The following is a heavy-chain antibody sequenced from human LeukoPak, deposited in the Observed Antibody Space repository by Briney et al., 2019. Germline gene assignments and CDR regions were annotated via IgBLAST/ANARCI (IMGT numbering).Heavy chain of an antibody. D-gene: IGHD1-26*01. J-gene: IGHJ3*02. CDR3: ARASLEEYSGSYLDAFDI. V-gene: IGHV1-46*01. CDR1: VYTFTSYY. Sequence: ASVKVSCKSSVYTFTSYYMHWVRQAPGQGLEWMGIINPSGGSTSYAQKFQGRVTMTRDTSTSTVYMELSSLRSEDTAVYYCARASLEEYSGSYLDAFDIWGQGTMVTVSS. CDR2: INPSGGST.